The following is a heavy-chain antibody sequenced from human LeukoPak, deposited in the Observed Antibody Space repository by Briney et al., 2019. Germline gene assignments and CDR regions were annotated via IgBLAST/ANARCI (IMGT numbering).Heavy chain of an antibody. CDR1: GYSFTNYW. D-gene: IGHD2-8*02. V-gene: IGHV5-51*01. Sequence: GESLKISCKGSGYSFTNYWIGWVRQVPGKGLEWMGIIYPGDSDVRYSPSFQGQVTISADKSISTAYLQWSSLKASDTAMYYCARPLDTGKGNDAFDIWGQGTLVTVFS. J-gene: IGHJ3*02. CDR3: ARPLDTGKGNDAFDI. CDR2: IYPGDSDV.